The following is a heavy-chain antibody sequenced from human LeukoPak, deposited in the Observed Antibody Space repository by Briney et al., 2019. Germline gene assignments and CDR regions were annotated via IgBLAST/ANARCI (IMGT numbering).Heavy chain of an antibody. D-gene: IGHD2-2*01. Sequence: GRSLRLSCTAPGFTFSSYAIHWIRQAPGKGLEWVALVWHDGSNRYYADSVKGRFTISRDNSKNTLYLQMNSLRAEDTAVYYCAKDSYQPDQYYYYYYGMDVWGKGTTVTVSS. J-gene: IGHJ6*04. CDR1: GFTFSSYA. CDR3: AKDSYQPDQYYYYYYGMDV. CDR2: VWHDGSNR. V-gene: IGHV3-33*06.